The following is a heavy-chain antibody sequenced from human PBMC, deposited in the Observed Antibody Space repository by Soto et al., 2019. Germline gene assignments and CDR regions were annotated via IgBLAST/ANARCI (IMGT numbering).Heavy chain of an antibody. Sequence: AETLSLTCTVSGGPMSSHYWSWIRQPPGKGLEWIGYIFYNGGTTYNPSLKTRVTISVDTSKNQFSLNLNSVTAADTAVYYCARHNGPLYVGYYYDMDVWGQGTTVTV. D-gene: IGHD3-16*01. CDR2: IFYNGGT. CDR1: GGPMSSHY. J-gene: IGHJ6*02. CDR3: ARHNGPLYVGYYYDMDV. V-gene: IGHV4-59*08.